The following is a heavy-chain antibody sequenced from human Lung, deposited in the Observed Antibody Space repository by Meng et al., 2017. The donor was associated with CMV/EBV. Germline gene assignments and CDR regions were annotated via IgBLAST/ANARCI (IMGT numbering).Heavy chain of an antibody. CDR1: GYSFTSYW. CDR3: ARQIGNAAHDAFDI. Sequence: AESLKISCKGSGYSFTSYWIGWLRQMTGKGLEWMGIIYPGDSDTRYSPSFQGQVTISADKSISTAYLQWSSLKASDTAMYYCARQIGNAAHDAFDIWGQGTMVTVSS. V-gene: IGHV5-51*01. D-gene: IGHD2-15*01. J-gene: IGHJ3*02. CDR2: IYPGDSDT.